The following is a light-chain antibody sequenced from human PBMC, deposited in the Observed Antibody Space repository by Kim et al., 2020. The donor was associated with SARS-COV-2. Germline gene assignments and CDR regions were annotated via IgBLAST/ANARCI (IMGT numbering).Light chain of an antibody. V-gene: IGLV3-1*01. J-gene: IGLJ2*01. CDR2: QDR. CDR1: KLGDKY. CDR3: QAWDSSTVV. Sequence: SVSPGQTARITCSGDKLGDKYACWYQQKPGQSPVLVIYQDRKRPSGIPERFSGSNSGNTATLTISGTQAMDEADYYCQAWDSSTVVFGGGTQLTVL.